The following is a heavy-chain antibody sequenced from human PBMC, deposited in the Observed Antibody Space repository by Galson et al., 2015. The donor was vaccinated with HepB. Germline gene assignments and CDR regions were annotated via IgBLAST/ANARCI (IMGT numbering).Heavy chain of an antibody. Sequence: SLRLTCAASGFTFDDYAMHWVRQAPGKGLEWVSGISWNSGSIGYADSVKGRFTISRDNAKNSLYLQMNSLRAEDTALYYCAKAGGGAALWFGELLHHPFDYWGQGTLVTVSS. D-gene: IGHD3-10*01. J-gene: IGHJ4*02. CDR2: ISWNSGSI. V-gene: IGHV3-9*01. CDR3: AKAGGGAALWFGELLHHPFDY. CDR1: GFTFDDYA.